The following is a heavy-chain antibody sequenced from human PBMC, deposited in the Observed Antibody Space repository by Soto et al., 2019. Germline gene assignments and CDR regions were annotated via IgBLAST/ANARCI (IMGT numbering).Heavy chain of an antibody. CDR3: AGAPDSHYTDSHASSYP. Sequence: QVQLVQSGAEVKKPGSSVKVSCKASGGTFSTYTITWVRQAPGQGLEWMGRIIPIIGIINYAQKFQGIVTISADKFTSTAYMELIGLNSDDTAVYYCAGAPDSHYTDSHASSYPWGQGTLVSVSS. V-gene: IGHV1-69*02. D-gene: IGHD4-4*01. CDR1: GGTFSTYT. CDR2: IIPIIGII. J-gene: IGHJ5*02.